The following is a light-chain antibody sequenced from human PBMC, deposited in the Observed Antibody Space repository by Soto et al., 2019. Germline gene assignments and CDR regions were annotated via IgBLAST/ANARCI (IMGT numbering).Light chain of an antibody. J-gene: IGLJ1*01. Sequence: QSVLTQPPSVSAAPGQRVTISCSGSSSNIGSSYVSWYQQLPGTAPQLLIYDNHNRPSGIPDRFSASKSGTAATLDITGLQTGDEADYYCGTWDPSLSTFFFGPGTKVTVL. CDR2: DNH. CDR3: GTWDPSLSTFF. CDR1: SSNIGSSY. V-gene: IGLV1-51*01.